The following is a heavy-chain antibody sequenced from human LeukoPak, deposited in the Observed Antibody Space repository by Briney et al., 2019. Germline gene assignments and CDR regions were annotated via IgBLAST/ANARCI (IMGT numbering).Heavy chain of an antibody. CDR1: GGSFSGYY. D-gene: IGHD2-15*01. V-gene: IGHV4-34*01. CDR2: INHSGST. J-gene: IGHJ5*02. CDR3: ARGRYCSGGSCYGHELDP. Sequence: SETLSLTCAVYGGSFSGYYWSWIRQPPGKGLEWIGEINHSGSTNYNPSLKSRVTISVDTSKNQFSLKLSSVTAADTAVNYCARGRYCSGGSCYGHELDPWGQGTLVTVSS.